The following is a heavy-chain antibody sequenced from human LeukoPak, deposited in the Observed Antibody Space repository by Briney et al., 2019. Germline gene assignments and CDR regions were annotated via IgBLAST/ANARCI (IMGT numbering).Heavy chain of an antibody. D-gene: IGHD1-20*01. J-gene: IGHJ4*02. Sequence: GGSLRLSCAASGFTFSSYGMHWVRQAPGKGLEWVAFIRYDGSNKYYADSVKGRFTISRDNSKNTLYLQMNNLRAEDTAVYYCARDMTGPLDYWGQGTLVTASS. CDR3: ARDMTGPLDY. V-gene: IGHV3-30*02. CDR2: IRYDGSNK. CDR1: GFTFSSYG.